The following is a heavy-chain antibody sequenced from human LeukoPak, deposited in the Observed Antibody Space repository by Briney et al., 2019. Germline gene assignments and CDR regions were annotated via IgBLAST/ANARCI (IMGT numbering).Heavy chain of an antibody. V-gene: IGHV1-18*01. CDR2: ISAYSGHT. D-gene: IGHD3-22*01. J-gene: IGHJ4*02. Sequence: GASVKVSCKASGYTFTNYGISWVRQAPGQGLEWMGWISAYSGHTKYVQRLQGRVTMTTDTSTNTAYMELRSLRSDDTAVYYCARDLTHRRYYDNSGYQIVPAFWGQGTLVTVSS. CDR3: ARDLTHRRYYDNSGYQIVPAF. CDR1: GYTFTNYG.